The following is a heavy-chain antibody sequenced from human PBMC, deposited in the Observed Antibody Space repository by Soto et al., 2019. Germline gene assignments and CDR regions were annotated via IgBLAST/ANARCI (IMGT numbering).Heavy chain of an antibody. D-gene: IGHD2-2*01. CDR1: GYTLTELS. J-gene: IGHJ6*02. Sequence: ASVKVSCKVSGYTLTELSMHWVRQAPGKGLEWMGGFDPEDGETIYAQKFQGRVTMTEDTSTDTAYMELSSLRSEDTAVYYCATGEKYQLQNYYYYGMDVWGQGTTVTVSS. V-gene: IGHV1-24*01. CDR3: ATGEKYQLQNYYYYGMDV. CDR2: FDPEDGET.